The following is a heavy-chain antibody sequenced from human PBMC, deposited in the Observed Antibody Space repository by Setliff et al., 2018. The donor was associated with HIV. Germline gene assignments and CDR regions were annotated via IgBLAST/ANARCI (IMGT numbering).Heavy chain of an antibody. CDR2: ISSASSYI. V-gene: IGHV3-21*01. D-gene: IGHD6-13*01. CDR3: ARGYSSSWHNDYHYYMDV. CDR1: GFSFGTYS. J-gene: IGHJ6*03. Sequence: PGESLKISCLASGFSFGTYSMTWVRQAPGKGLEWVSSISSASSYIYYEDSVKGRFTVSRDNAEHSLYLQMDSLRADDTAVYYCARGYSSSWHNDYHYYMDVWGKGTTVTVTS.